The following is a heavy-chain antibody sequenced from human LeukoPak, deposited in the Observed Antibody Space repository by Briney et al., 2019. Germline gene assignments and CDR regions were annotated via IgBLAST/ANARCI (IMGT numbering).Heavy chain of an antibody. V-gene: IGHV4-34*01. CDR3: ARGNYDFWSGYHPFDY. J-gene: IGHJ4*02. CDR1: GGSFSGYY. D-gene: IGHD3-3*01. Sequence: SETLSLTCAVYGGSFSGYYWSWIRQPPGNGLEWIGEINHSGSTNYNPSLKSRVTISVDTSKNQFSLKLSSVTAADTAVYYCARGNYDFWSGYHPFDYWGQGTLVTVSS. CDR2: INHSGST.